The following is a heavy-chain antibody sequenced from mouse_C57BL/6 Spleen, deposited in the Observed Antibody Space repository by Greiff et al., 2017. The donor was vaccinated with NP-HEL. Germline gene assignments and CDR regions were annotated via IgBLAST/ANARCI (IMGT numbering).Heavy chain of an antibody. CDR2: IYPRDGST. V-gene: IGHV1-85*01. CDR3: ARKDSNSFDY. D-gene: IGHD2-5*01. Sequence: VQVVESGPELVKPGASVKLSCKASGYTFTSYDINWVKQRPGQGLEWIGWIYPRDGSTKYNEKFKGKDTLTVDTSSRTAYMELHSLTSEDSAVYFCARKDSNSFDYWGQGTTLTVSS. J-gene: IGHJ2*01. CDR1: GYTFTSYD.